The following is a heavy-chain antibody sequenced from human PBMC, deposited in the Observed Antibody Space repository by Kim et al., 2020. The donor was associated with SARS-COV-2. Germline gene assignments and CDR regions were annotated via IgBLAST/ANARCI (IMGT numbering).Heavy chain of an antibody. Sequence: SETLSLTCAVYGGSFSGYYWSWIRQPPGKGLEWIGEINHSGSTNYNPSLKSRVTISVDTSKNQFSLKLSSVTAADTAVYYCARTYCGGDCHFFGWFDPWGQGTLVTVSS. J-gene: IGHJ5*02. V-gene: IGHV4-34*01. CDR1: GGSFSGYY. D-gene: IGHD2-21*02. CDR2: INHSGST. CDR3: ARTYCGGDCHFFGWFDP.